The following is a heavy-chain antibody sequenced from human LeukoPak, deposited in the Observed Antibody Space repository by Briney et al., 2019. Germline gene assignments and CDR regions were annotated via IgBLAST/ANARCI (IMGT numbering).Heavy chain of an antibody. V-gene: IGHV3-33*01. D-gene: IGHD3-10*01. CDR1: GFTFSSYG. Sequence: GRSLRLSCAASGFTFSSYGMHWVRRAPGKGLEWVAVIWYDGSNKYYADSVKGRFTISRDNSKNTLYLQMNSLRVEDTAVYYCARDYRGSGSYYLDYYYYYGMDVWGKGTTVTVSS. J-gene: IGHJ6*04. CDR2: IWYDGSNK. CDR3: ARDYRGSGSYYLDYYYYYGMDV.